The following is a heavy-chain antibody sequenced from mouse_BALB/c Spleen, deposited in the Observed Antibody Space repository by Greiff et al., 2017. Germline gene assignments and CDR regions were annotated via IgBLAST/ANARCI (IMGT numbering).Heavy chain of an antibody. CDR2: ISSGSSTI. J-gene: IGHJ4*01. Sequence: EVQGVESGGGLVQPGGSRKLSCAASGFTFSSFGMHWVRQAPEKGLEWVAYISSGSSTIYYADTVKGRFTISRDNPKNTLFLQMTSLRSEDTAMYYCARSHYYGSAMDYWGQGTSVTVSS. V-gene: IGHV5-17*02. CDR1: GFTFSSFG. D-gene: IGHD1-1*01. CDR3: ARSHYYGSAMDY.